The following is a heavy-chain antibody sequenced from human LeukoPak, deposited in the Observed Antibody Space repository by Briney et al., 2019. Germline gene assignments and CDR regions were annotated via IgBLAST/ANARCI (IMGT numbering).Heavy chain of an antibody. CDR2: ISYDGSNK. CDR1: GFTFSSYG. V-gene: IGHV3-30*18. Sequence: GGSLRLSCAASGFTFSSYGMHWVRQAPGKGLEWVAVISYDGSNKYYADSVKGRFTISRDNPKNTLYLQMNSLRAGDAAVYFCAKRLAIGTTILTYYYAMDVWGQGTTVTVSS. CDR3: AKRLAIGTTILTYYYAMDV. D-gene: IGHD4-17*01. J-gene: IGHJ6*02.